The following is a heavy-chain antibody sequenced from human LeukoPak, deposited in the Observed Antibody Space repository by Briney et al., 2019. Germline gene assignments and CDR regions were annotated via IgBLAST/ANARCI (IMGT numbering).Heavy chain of an antibody. V-gene: IGHV3-23*01. CDR1: GFTFRTYA. J-gene: IGHJ4*02. Sequence: GGSLRLSCAASGFTFRTYAMSWVRQPPGKGLSWFSGISDGGGSTYYADSVKGRFTISRDNSKNTLYLQMSSLGAEDTAVYYCARGRRSSCYSGVDSWGQGTLVTVSS. D-gene: IGHD2-2*02. CDR3: ARGRRSSCYSGVDS. CDR2: ISDGGGST.